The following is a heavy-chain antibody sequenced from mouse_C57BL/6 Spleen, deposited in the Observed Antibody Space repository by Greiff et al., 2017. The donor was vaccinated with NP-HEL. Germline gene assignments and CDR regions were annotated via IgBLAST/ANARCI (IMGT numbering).Heavy chain of an antibody. CDR3: ARDARDWGLDY. Sequence: EVKLMESGGGLVQSGRSLRLSCATSGFTFSDFYMEWVRQAPGKGLEWIAASRNKANDYTTEYSASVKGRFIVSRDTSQSIRYLQMNALRAEDTAIYYCARDARDWGLDYWGQGTTLTVSS. D-gene: IGHD4-1*01. V-gene: IGHV7-1*01. J-gene: IGHJ2*01. CDR1: GFTFSDFY. CDR2: SRNKANDYTT.